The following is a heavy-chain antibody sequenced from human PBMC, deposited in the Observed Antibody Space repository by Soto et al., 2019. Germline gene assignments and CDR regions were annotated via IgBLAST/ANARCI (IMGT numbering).Heavy chain of an antibody. CDR2: IIPIFGTT. D-gene: IGHD2-15*01. CDR3: VRDDPGHCSGGSCKYYSGMDV. J-gene: IGHJ6*02. CDR1: GGTFSTYS. V-gene: IGHV1-69*13. Sequence: ASVNGSCKSSGGTFSTYSINWVRQAPGQGLEWLGGIIPIFGTTNYAQKFQGRVTITADESTSTAYMELSSLTSEDTAVYYCVRDDPGHCSGGSCKYYSGMDVWGQGTTVTVSS.